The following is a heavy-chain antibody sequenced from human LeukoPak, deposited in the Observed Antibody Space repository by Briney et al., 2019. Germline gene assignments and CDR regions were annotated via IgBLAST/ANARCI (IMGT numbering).Heavy chain of an antibody. CDR1: GYSISSGHY. CDR3: ARDLRYYFDCSGYCYLGFDY. V-gene: IGHV4-38-2*02. CDR2: IYHSGNT. D-gene: IGHD3-22*01. J-gene: IGHJ4*02. Sequence: SETLSLTCAASGYSISSGHYWAWAREPPGKGLEWIGSIYHSGNTYYNSSLKSRVSISVDTSKNQFSLKLTSMTAADTAVYYCARDLRYYFDCSGYCYLGFDYWGQGTLVTVSS.